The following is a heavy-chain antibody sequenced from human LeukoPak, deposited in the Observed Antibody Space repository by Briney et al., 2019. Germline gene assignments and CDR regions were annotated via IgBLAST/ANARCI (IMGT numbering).Heavy chain of an antibody. D-gene: IGHD2-15*01. V-gene: IGHV3-21*01. CDR1: GFIYSNYA. CDR2: ISAGGDAT. Sequence: GGSLRLSCAASGFIYSNYAMNWVRQAPGQGLEWVSGISAGGDATYYADSVKGRFTISRDNAKNSLYLQMNSLRAEDTAVYYCARDQSSSGIDAFDIWGQGTMVTVSS. J-gene: IGHJ3*02. CDR3: ARDQSSSGIDAFDI.